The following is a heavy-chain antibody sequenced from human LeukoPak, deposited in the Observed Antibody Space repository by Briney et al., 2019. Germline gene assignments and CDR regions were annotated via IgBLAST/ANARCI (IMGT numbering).Heavy chain of an antibody. J-gene: IGHJ4*02. V-gene: IGHV3-30-3*01. CDR2: ISYDGSNK. CDR3: AREWELPLVFDY. CDR1: GFTFSSYA. Sequence: GRSLRLSCAASGFTFSSYAMHWVRQAPGKGLEWVAVISYDGSNKYYADSVKGRSTISRDNSKNTLYLQMNSLRAEDTAVYYCAREWELPLVFDYWGQGTLVTVSS. D-gene: IGHD1-26*01.